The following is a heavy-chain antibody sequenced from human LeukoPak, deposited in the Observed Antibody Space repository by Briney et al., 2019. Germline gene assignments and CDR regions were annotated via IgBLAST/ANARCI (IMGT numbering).Heavy chain of an antibody. J-gene: IGHJ4*02. CDR2: IYYSGST. Sequence: PSETLSLTCTVSGGSISSYYWSWIRQPPGKGLEWIGYIYYSGSTNYNPSLKSRVTIPVDTSKNQFSLKLSSVTAADTAVYYCARHIMITFGGVRNHYYFDYWGQGTLVTVSS. CDR3: ARHIMITFGGVRNHYYFDY. V-gene: IGHV4-59*08. D-gene: IGHD3-16*01. CDR1: GGSISSYY.